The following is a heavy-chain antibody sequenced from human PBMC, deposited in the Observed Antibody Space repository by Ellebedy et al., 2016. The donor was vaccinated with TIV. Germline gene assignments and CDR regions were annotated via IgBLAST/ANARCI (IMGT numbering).Heavy chain of an antibody. CDR1: GYTFTTYY. CDR2: INPSDGRR. D-gene: IGHD2-15*01. Sequence: AASVKVSCKASGYTFTTYYIHWVRQAPGQGLEWMGRINPSDGRRRYAQKFQGRVTMTRDTSTSTVYMELSSLTSDDTAVTYCARARGAAARSFDLWGQGTVVTVSS. J-gene: IGHJ3*01. CDR3: ARARGAAARSFDL. V-gene: IGHV1-46*01.